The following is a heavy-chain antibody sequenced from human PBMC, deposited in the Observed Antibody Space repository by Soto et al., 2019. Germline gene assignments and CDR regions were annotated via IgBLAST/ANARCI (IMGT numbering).Heavy chain of an antibody. Sequence: QVQLVQSGAEVKKPGSSVKVSCKASGGTFSSYTISWVRQAPGQGLEWMGRIIPILGIANYAQKFQGRVTITADKSTSTAYMELSSLRAEDTAVYYCARGLIAAAGSFDYWGQGTLVTVSS. CDR3: ARGLIAAAGSFDY. J-gene: IGHJ4*02. CDR1: GGTFSSYT. D-gene: IGHD6-13*01. V-gene: IGHV1-69*02. CDR2: IIPILGIA.